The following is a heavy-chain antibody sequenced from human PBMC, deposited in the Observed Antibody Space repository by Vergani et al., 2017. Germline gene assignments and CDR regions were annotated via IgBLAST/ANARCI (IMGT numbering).Heavy chain of an antibody. Sequence: EVQLVQSGAEVKKPGESVKISCKGSGYSFTSYWIGWVRQMPGKGLEWMGIIYPGDSDTRYSPSFQGQVTISADKSISTAYLQWSSLKASDTAMYYCARLIEYXSSSGSSTDNWFDPWGQGTLVTVSS. CDR3: ARLIEYXSSSGSSTDNWFDP. V-gene: IGHV5-51*03. CDR2: IYPGDSDT. CDR1: GYSFTSYW. J-gene: IGHJ5*02. D-gene: IGHD6-6*01.